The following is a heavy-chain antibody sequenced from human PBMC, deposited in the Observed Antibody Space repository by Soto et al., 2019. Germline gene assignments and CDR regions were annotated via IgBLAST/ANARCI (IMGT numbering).Heavy chain of an antibody. V-gene: IGHV1-2*04. Sequence: QVQLVQSGAEVKKPGASVKVSCKASGYTFTGYYMHWVRQAPGQGLEWMGWINPNSGGTNYAQKFQGWVTMTRDTSISTAYMELSRLGSDDTAVYYCARGHRGIAAAVWFDPWGQGTLVTVSS. CDR2: INPNSGGT. CDR1: GYTFTGYY. D-gene: IGHD6-13*01. CDR3: ARGHRGIAAAVWFDP. J-gene: IGHJ5*02.